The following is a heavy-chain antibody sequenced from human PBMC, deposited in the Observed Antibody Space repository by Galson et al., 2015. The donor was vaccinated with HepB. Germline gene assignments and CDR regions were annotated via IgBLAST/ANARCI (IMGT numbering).Heavy chain of an antibody. J-gene: IGHJ3*02. CDR3: ASQPKGGGPGRVAFDI. CDR2: IDPSDSYT. CDR1: GYSFTSYW. V-gene: IGHV5-10-1*01. Sequence: QSGAEVKKPGESLRISCKGSGYSFTSYWINWVRQMPGKGLEWMGRIDPSDSYTDYSPSFQGHVTMSADTSKNQFSLKLSSVTAADTAVYYCASQPKGGGPGRVAFDIWGQGTMVTVSS. D-gene: IGHD3-16*01.